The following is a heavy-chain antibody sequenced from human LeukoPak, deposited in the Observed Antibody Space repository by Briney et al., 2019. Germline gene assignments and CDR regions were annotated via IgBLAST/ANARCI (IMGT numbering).Heavy chain of an antibody. CDR1: GFAFSSHW. CDR3: ARDKPGIAAPDV. V-gene: IGHV3-21*01. D-gene: IGHD6-13*01. CDR2: ITPDTST. Sequence: GGSLRLSCAASGFAFSSHWMNWVRQAPGKGLEWVASITPDTSTHYTDLLKGRFTISRDNAQNSLYLQMDSLRVEDTAVYYCARDKPGIAAPDVWGKGTTVIVSS. J-gene: IGHJ6*04.